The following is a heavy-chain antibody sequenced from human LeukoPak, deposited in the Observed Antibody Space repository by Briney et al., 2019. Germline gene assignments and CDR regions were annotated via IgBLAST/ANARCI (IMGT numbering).Heavy chain of an antibody. J-gene: IGHJ4*02. V-gene: IGHV3-23*01. CDR1: GVTLSSYA. CDR2: ISSSGSGGNT. CDR3: ATVRLCAVVTALDY. Sequence: GSLRLSCAASGVTLSSYAMSWARQAPGKGLEWVSGISSSGSGGNTYYADSVKGRFTVSRDNPKNTLYLQMDSLRAEDTAIYYCATVRLCAVVTALDYWGQGTLVTVSS. D-gene: IGHD5-18*01.